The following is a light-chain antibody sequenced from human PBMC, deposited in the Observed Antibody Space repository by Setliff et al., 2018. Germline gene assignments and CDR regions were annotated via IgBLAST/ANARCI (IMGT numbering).Light chain of an antibody. CDR3: QVWDSRNDRNYV. CDR2: SDS. V-gene: IGLV3-21*04. Sequence: SYELTQPPSVSVAPGKTATITCGGNNIGSKGVHWYQQKPGQAPVLVIYSDSDRPSGIPERISGSKSGNTATLTISRVEAGDEADYYCQVWDSRNDRNYVVGTGTKVTV. J-gene: IGLJ1*01. CDR1: NIGSKG.